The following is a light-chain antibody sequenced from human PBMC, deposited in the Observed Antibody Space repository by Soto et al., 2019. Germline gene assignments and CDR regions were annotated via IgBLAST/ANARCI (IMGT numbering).Light chain of an antibody. CDR1: NSNIGHKS. V-gene: IGLV1-44*01. J-gene: IGLJ2*01. CDR2: SNN. Sequence: SVLTQPPSASGTPGRTVTISCSGRNSNIGHKSVTWWRHLPATAPKLLIYSNNQRRSWGPDRFSGSKSGTSASLALRGLQSDDEAHYYWGAWDDRLNVLVFGGGTKLTVL. CDR3: GAWDDRLNVLV.